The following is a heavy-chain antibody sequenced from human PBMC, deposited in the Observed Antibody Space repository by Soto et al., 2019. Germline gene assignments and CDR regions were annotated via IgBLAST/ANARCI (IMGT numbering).Heavy chain of an antibody. CDR2: ISGSGGST. V-gene: IGHV3-23*01. D-gene: IGHD3-3*01. J-gene: IGHJ6*03. Sequence: EVQLLESGGGLVQPGGSLRLSCAASGFTFSSYAMSWVRQAPGKGLEWVSAISGSGGSTYYADSVKGRFTISRDNSKNTRYLQMNRLRAEDTAVYYCAKDLRQGLYDFWSGGPAPYYYYFMDVWGTGTTVTVSS. CDR1: GFTFSSYA. CDR3: AKDLRQGLYDFWSGGPAPYYYYFMDV.